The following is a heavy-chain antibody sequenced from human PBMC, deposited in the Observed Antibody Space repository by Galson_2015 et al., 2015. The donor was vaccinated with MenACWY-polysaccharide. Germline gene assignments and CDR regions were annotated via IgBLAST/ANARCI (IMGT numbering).Heavy chain of an antibody. CDR3: ARGYSAYD. D-gene: IGHD5-12*01. Sequence: LRLSCAASGFTFSTYWLHWVRQAPGKGLVWVSRIKSDGSSTNYADSVKGRFTIPRDNAKNTLYLQMDSLRAEDTALYYCARGYSAYDWGQGTLVTVSA. J-gene: IGHJ4*02. CDR2: IKSDGSST. CDR1: GFTFSTYW. V-gene: IGHV3-74*01.